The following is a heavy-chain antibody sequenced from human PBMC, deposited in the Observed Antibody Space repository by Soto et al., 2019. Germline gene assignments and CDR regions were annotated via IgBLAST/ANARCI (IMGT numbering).Heavy chain of an antibody. CDR2: INPNSGDT. CDR3: VRDRRWDDTSDGMDV. CDR1: GYTFSDYY. J-gene: IGHJ6*02. V-gene: IGHV1-2*02. Sequence: APVKVSCKASGYTFSDYYMHWVRQAPGQGLEWMGWINPNSGDTNYAQKFQGRVTMTRDTSISTAYMELSSLTSDDTSVYYCVRDRRWDDTSDGMDVWGQGTTVTVSS. D-gene: IGHD3-22*01.